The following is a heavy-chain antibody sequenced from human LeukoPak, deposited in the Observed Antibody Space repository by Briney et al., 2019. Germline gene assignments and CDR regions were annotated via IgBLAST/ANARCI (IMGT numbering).Heavy chain of an antibody. D-gene: IGHD5-18*01. CDR2: ISYDGGNK. V-gene: IGHV3-30-3*01. CDR1: GFTFSSYA. CDR3: ATSYSYGTLDY. J-gene: IGHJ4*02. Sequence: GGSLRLSCAASGFTFSSYAMHWVRQAPGKGLEWVAVISYDGGNKYYADSVKGRFTISRDNSKNTVYLQMNSLRTEDTAVYYCATSYSYGTLDYWGQGTLVTVSS.